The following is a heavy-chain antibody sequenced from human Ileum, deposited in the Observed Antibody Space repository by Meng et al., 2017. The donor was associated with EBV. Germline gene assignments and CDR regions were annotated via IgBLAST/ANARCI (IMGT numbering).Heavy chain of an antibody. V-gene: IGHV3-33*01. CDR2: IWYDGSNK. Sequence: HVKWLGSGWGVVHTGTSLRLAGAASKSTVTSYGMTWVRQAPGEGLEWVAVIWYDGSNKYYADSVRGRFTVTRDNSKNTLYLKMGSLRAEDTAVYYCARDIRSWYFDLWGRGTLVTVSS. CDR1: KSTVTSYG. J-gene: IGHJ2*01. D-gene: IGHD3-10*01. CDR3: ARDIRSWYFDL.